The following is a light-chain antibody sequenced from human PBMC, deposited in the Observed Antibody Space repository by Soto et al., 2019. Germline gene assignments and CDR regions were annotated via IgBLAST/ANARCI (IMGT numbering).Light chain of an antibody. Sequence: DIQMTQSPSSLSASVGDRVTITCRASQNINTYLNWYQQKPGKAPKLLICAASSLQSGVPSRFSVSGSRTDFTLTISSLQPEHFATYYCQQSSTDPFTFGPGKKGDIK. J-gene: IGKJ3*01. CDR1: QNINTY. CDR2: AAS. CDR3: QQSSTDPFT. V-gene: IGKV1-39*01.